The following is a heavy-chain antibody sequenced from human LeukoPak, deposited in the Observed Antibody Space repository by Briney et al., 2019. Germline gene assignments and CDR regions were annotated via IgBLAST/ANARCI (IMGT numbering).Heavy chain of an antibody. D-gene: IGHD3-3*01. J-gene: IGHJ4*02. CDR3: ARGRRADFGVVIMFVY. CDR2: INPNSGGT. V-gene: IGHV1-2*02. Sequence: ASVKVSCKAYGYTFTGYYMHWVRQAPGQGLEWMGWINPNSGGTNYAQKFQGRVTMTRDTSISTAYMELSRLRSDDTAVYYCARGRRADFGVVIMFVYWGQGTLVTVSS. CDR1: GYTFTGYY.